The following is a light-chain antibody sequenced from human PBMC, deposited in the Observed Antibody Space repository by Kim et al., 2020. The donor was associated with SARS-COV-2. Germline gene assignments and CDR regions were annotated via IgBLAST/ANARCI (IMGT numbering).Light chain of an antibody. CDR1: QSVGSH. Sequence: EIVLTQSPATLSLSAGGRASLSCRASQSVGSHLAWYQQKPGQAPRLLLYDASNRVTGIPARFSGSGSGTDFTLTISSLEPEDFAAYYCQQRSNWPLTFGGGTKVDIK. CDR3: QQRSNWPLT. V-gene: IGKV3-11*01. J-gene: IGKJ4*01. CDR2: DAS.